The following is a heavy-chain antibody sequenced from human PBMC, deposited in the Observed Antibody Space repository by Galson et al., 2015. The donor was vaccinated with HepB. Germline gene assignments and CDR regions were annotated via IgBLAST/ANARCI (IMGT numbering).Heavy chain of an antibody. Sequence: SCKASGGTFNVYAISWVRQAPGQGLEWMGGIILMFGAATYAQKFQGRVTISADKSTTTAYLEFSSLRSEDTAVYYCATSAGHSTDPYYMNFWGEGTTVTV. CDR1: GGTFNVYA. CDR2: IILMFGAA. CDR3: ATSAGHSTDPYYMNF. J-gene: IGHJ6*03. V-gene: IGHV1-69*06. D-gene: IGHD5-18*01.